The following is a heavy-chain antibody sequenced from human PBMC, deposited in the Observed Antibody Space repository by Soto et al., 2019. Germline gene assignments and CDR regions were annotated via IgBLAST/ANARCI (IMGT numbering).Heavy chain of an antibody. D-gene: IGHD2-2*01. J-gene: IGHJ6*03. CDR1: GFTFSSYA. V-gene: IGHV3-23*01. Sequence: EVQLLESGGGLVQPGGSLRLSCAASGFTFSSYAMSWVRQAPGKGLEWVSAISGSGGSTHYADSVKGRFTISRDNSKNTLYLQMNSLRAEDTSVYYCAKARQDIVVSYYMDGWGKGTTVTVSS. CDR3: AKARQDIVVSYYMDG. CDR2: ISGSGGST.